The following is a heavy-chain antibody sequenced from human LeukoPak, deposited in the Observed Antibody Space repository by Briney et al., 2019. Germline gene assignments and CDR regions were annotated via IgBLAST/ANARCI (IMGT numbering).Heavy chain of an antibody. CDR2: INHSGST. V-gene: IGHV4-39*07. CDR1: GGSISSGGYY. D-gene: IGHD4-4*01. CDR3: ARSPTVTTYAY. J-gene: IGHJ4*02. Sequence: SETLSLTCTVSGGSISSGGYYWSWIRQPPGKGLEWIGEINHSGSTNYNPSLKSRVTISVDTSKNQFSLKLSSVTAADTAVYYCARSPTVTTYAYWGQGTLVTVSS.